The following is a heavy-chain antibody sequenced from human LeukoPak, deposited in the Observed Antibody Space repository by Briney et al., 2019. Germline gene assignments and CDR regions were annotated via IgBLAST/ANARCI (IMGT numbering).Heavy chain of an antibody. V-gene: IGHV3-30*04. CDR1: GFTFSSYA. CDR2: ISYDGSNK. D-gene: IGHD2-15*01. CDR3: ARDRAVVATTDYYYGMDV. J-gene: IGHJ6*02. Sequence: GGSLRLSCAASGFTFSSYAMHWVRQAPGKGLEWVAVISYDGSNKYYADSVKGRFTISRDNSKNTLYLQMNSPRAEDTAVYYCARDRAVVATTDYYYGMDVWGQGTTVTVSS.